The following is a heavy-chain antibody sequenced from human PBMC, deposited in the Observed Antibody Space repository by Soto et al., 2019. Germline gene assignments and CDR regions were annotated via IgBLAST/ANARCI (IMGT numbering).Heavy chain of an antibody. V-gene: IGHV1-3*01. D-gene: IGHD4-17*01. J-gene: IGHJ4*02. CDR1: GYTFTSYA. CDR3: ARPGYGDYYFDY. CDR2: INAGNGNT. Sequence: ASVKVSCKASGYTFTSYAIHWVRQAPGQRLEWMGWINAGNGNTKYSQKFQGRVTITRDTSASTAYMELSSLRSEDTAVYYCARPGYGDYYFDYWGQGTLVTVSS.